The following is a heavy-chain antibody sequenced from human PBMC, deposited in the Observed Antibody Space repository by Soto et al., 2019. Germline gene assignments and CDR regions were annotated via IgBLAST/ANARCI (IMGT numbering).Heavy chain of an antibody. CDR2: IYPGDSDT. D-gene: IGHD7-27*01. CDR1: EYIFTNYW. CDR3: ARPDLGKGNAFDI. V-gene: IGHV5-51*01. Sequence: GESLKISCKGSEYIFTNYWIGWVRQMPGKGLEWVGIIYPGDSDTRYSPSFQGQVTISADKSISTAFLQWSSLEASDTAIYYCARPDLGKGNAFDIWGQGTTVNVSS. J-gene: IGHJ3*02.